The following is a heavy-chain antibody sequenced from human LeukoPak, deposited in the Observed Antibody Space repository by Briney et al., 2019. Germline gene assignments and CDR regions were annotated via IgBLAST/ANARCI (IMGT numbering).Heavy chain of an antibody. CDR3: VRSLRSADF. J-gene: IGHJ4*02. Sequence: PGGSLRLSCAASGFSLSNYWMHWVRQAPGNGLMWVSQISPDGSQTFYADSVKGRFTISRDNAKNTLFLQMDSLRAEDAALYYCVRSLRSADFWGQGTLVTVSS. CDR2: ISPDGSQT. CDR1: GFSLSNYW. V-gene: IGHV3-74*01.